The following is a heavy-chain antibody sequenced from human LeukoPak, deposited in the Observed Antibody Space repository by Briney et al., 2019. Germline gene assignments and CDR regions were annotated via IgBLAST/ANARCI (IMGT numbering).Heavy chain of an antibody. CDR2: IYTIGST. D-gene: IGHD5-24*01. CDR3: ARHGRRDGYTGFRNHFDY. CDR1: AGSISSYY. J-gene: IGHJ4*02. Sequence: PSETMSLTCIVYAGSISSYYWSWIRQPPGKGLEWIGFIYTIGSTNYKPSLKSRVTISVDTSKNQFSLKLSSVTAADTAVYYCARHGRRDGYTGFRNHFDYWGQGTLVTVSS. V-gene: IGHV4-4*09.